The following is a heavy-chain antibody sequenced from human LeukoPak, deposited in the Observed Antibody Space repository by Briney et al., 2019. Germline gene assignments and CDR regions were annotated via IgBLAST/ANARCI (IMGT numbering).Heavy chain of an antibody. CDR3: ARVWGYDMDV. Sequence: PGGALRLSCGAAGVTVRSNHLRWVRRAPGQGLEGVAVIYSGGSTSHADSVKGRFTISRHNSKNTVFLQMNSLSTEDAAVYYCARVWGYDMDVWGQGPTVTVSS. CDR1: GVTVRSNH. D-gene: IGHD2-21*01. V-gene: IGHV3-53*04. J-gene: IGHJ6*02. CDR2: IYSGGST.